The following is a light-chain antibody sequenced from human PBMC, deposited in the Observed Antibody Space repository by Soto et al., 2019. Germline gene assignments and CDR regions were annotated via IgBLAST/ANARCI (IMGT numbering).Light chain of an antibody. CDR3: MQAKQIPRT. V-gene: IGKV2-28*01. CDR1: QSLLHTSGDNY. Sequence: DIVMTKSPLSLSVTPGEPASITCTSSQSLLHTSGDNYLDWYLQRPGQSPQLLIYLGSKRAPGVSDRISGTGSGTRFTLRVSRVEAEEVAIYYCMQAKQIPRTCGQATKMDIK. CDR2: LGS. J-gene: IGKJ1*01.